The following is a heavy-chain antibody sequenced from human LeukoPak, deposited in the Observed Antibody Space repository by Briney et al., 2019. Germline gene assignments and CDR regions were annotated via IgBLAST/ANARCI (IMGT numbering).Heavy chain of an antibody. V-gene: IGHV3-13*04. D-gene: IGHD5-18*01. CDR1: GFTFSSYA. J-gene: IGHJ4*02. Sequence: PGGSLRLSCAATGFTFSSYAMSWVRQAPGKGLEWVSAIGTAGDTYYPGSVKGRFTISRENAKNSLYLQMNSLRAGDTAVYYCARGSGTAMLDYWGQGTLVTVSS. CDR2: IGTAGDT. CDR3: ARGSGTAMLDY.